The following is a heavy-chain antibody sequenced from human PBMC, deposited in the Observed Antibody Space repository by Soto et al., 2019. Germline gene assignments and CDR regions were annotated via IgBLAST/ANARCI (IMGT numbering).Heavy chain of an antibody. D-gene: IGHD3-3*01. CDR2: VYYSGSS. Sequence: SETQSLTYTVAGGSIGCRDWGWIRQTPGKGLEWIGYVYYSGSSTSNPSLKSRVTMSADTSKNQLSLKVRSVTAADTAVYYCVREDMSGTYYFDYWGPGIQVTVSS. CDR3: VREDMSGTYYFDY. CDR1: GGSIGCRD. V-gene: IGHV4-59*11. J-gene: IGHJ4*02.